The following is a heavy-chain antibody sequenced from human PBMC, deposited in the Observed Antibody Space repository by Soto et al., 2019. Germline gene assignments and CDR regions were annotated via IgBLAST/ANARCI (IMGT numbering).Heavy chain of an antibody. CDR1: GFTFSSYW. CDR2: IKHDGSES. D-gene: IGHD3-3*01. V-gene: IGHV3-7*02. Sequence: GGSLRLSCAASGFTFSSYWMTWVRQAPGKALEWLANIKHDGSESNYVDSVKGRFTISRDNAENSVYLQMNSLRVEDTAVYYCARPPTVLRFLEWLFDYWGQGTLVTVSS. CDR3: ARPPTVLRFLEWLFDY. J-gene: IGHJ4*02.